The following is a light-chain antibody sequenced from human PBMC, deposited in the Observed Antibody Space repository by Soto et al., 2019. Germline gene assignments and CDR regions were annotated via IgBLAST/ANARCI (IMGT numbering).Light chain of an antibody. J-gene: IGKJ2*01. V-gene: IGKV1-5*03. CDR1: QSISRW. CDR3: QQYDAYPYP. Sequence: DIPMTQSPSTLSASVGDRVAITCRASQSISRWLAWYQQKPWKDPKIIVFQASTLERGVPSRVSGSGSGSKYTLTINSLQPEDVASYYCQQYDAYPYPFGPGTKLEIK. CDR2: QAS.